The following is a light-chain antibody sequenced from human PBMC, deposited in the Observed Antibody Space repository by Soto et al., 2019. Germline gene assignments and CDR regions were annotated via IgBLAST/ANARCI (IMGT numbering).Light chain of an antibody. Sequence: EIVMTQSPAIHAVSPGETATLSCRASESVGSAVAWYQHEPGQAPRLLIVGASIRATGVPGRFSGGGSGTEFTLTISSLQSEDFAVYYCQQYKNWPPLTFGGGTTVEIK. CDR2: GAS. CDR1: ESVGSA. CDR3: QQYKNWPPLT. V-gene: IGKV3-15*01. J-gene: IGKJ4*01.